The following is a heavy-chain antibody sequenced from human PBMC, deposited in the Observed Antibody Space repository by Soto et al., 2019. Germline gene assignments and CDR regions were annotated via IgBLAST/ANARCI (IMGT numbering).Heavy chain of an antibody. CDR3: SRRCRNFCGLDV. Sequence: QVQLQESGPGLVKPSGTLSLNCTVSGDSINIPYWWTWVRQSPGQGLEWIGEIYHTGGTHYNPSLKSRLSLSVNKYENQFSLRLSSVTAADTAVYYCSRRCRNFCGLDVWGQGTTVTVS. CDR1: GDSINIPYW. V-gene: IGHV4-4*02. J-gene: IGHJ6*02. CDR2: IYHTGGT. D-gene: IGHD2-15*01.